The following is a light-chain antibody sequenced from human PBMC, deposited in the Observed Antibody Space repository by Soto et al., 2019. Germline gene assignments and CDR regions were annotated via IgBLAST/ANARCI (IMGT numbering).Light chain of an antibody. CDR3: QQYGGSPLT. Sequence: EIVLTQSPGTLSLSPGERATLSCRASQSVTSTYLAWYQQKPGQAPRLLLYGASNRATGIPDRFTGSGSGTDFTLTISRLEPEDFAVYYCQQYGGSPLTFGGGTKVEIK. CDR1: QSVTSTY. CDR2: GAS. V-gene: IGKV3-20*01. J-gene: IGKJ4*01.